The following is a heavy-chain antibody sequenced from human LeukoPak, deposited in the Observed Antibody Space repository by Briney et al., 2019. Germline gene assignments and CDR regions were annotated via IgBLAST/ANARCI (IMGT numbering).Heavy chain of an antibody. Sequence: GGSLRPSCAASGFTFSSYAMSWVRQAPGKGLEWVSAISGSGGSTYYADSVKGRFTISRDNSKNTLYLQMNSLRAEDTAVYYCVKLIDLYYFDYWGQGTLVTVSS. D-gene: IGHD3-16*02. CDR1: GFTFSSYA. V-gene: IGHV3-23*01. CDR3: VKLIDLYYFDY. CDR2: ISGSGGST. J-gene: IGHJ4*02.